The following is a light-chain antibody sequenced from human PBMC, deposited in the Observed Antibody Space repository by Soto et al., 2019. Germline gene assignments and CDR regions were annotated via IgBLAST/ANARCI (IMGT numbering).Light chain of an antibody. CDR2: KAS. Sequence: DIQMTQSPSTLSGSVGDGVTITCRASQTISSWLAWYQQKPGKAPKLLIYKASTLKSGVPSRFSGSGSGTEFPLTISSLQPDDFATYYCQHYNSYSEAFGQGTKVDSK. CDR1: QTISSW. V-gene: IGKV1-5*03. J-gene: IGKJ1*01. CDR3: QHYNSYSEA.